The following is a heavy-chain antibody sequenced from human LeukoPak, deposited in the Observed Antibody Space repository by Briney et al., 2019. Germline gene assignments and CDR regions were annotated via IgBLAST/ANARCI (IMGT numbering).Heavy chain of an antibody. CDR2: ISSSGSTI. CDR3: VSGYGSGSYYNWFDP. V-gene: IGHV3-48*03. J-gene: IGHJ5*02. CDR1: GFTFSSYE. D-gene: IGHD3-10*01. Sequence: PGGSLRLSCAASGFTFSSYEMNWVRQAPGKGLEWVSYISSSGSTIYYADSVKGRFTISRDNAKNSLYLQMNSLRAEDTAVHYCVSGYGSGSYYNWFDPWGQGTLVTVSS.